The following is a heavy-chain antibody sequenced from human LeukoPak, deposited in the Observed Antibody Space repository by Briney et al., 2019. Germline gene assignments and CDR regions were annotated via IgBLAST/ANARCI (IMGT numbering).Heavy chain of an antibody. J-gene: IGHJ4*02. CDR1: GFTFSSYS. D-gene: IGHD3-22*01. CDR2: ISSSSSTI. V-gene: IGHV3-48*02. CDR3: AKARVPTGNGYYSD. Sequence: GGSLRLSCAASGFTFSSYSMIWVRQAPGKGLEWVSYISSSSSTIYYADSVKGRFTISRDNAKNSLYLQMNSLRDEDTAIYYCAKARVPTGNGYYSDWGQGTLVTVSS.